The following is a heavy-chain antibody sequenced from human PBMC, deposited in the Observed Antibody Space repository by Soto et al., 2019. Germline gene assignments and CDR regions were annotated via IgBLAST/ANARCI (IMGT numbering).Heavy chain of an antibody. D-gene: IGHD5-12*01. CDR2: ISKYGDKK. CDR1: GFTFSNYS. Sequence: GWLGRACSASGFTFSNYSMHWVRQAPGKGLEWVAVISKYGDKKYYADSVKGRFTISRDNSKNTLYLQMNSLRPADTAVHYCAREWSVANPGYWGQGTQVTVYS. J-gene: IGHJ4*02. CDR3: AREWSVANPGY. V-gene: IGHV3-30-3*01.